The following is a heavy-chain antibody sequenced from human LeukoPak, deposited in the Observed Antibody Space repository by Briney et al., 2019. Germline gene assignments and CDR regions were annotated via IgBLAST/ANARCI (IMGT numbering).Heavy chain of an antibody. Sequence: GGSLRLSCAASGFTFSNYWMHWVRQAPGKGLEWVSYISSGSDIIYYADSVRGRFTISRDNAQNSLYLQMNSLTDEDTAVYSCARDPYDYVWGSYPLMGNWFGPWGQGTLVTVSS. CDR1: GFTFSNYW. CDR2: ISSGSDII. CDR3: ARDPYDYVWGSYPLMGNWFGP. V-gene: IGHV3-48*02. D-gene: IGHD3-16*01. J-gene: IGHJ5*02.